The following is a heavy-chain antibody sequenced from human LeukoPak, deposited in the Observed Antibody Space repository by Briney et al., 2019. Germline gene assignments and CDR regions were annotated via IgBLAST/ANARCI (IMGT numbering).Heavy chain of an antibody. D-gene: IGHD3-9*01. V-gene: IGHV3-48*03. Sequence: PGGSLRLSCAASGFTFSSYEMNWVRQAPGKGLEWVSYISSSGSTIYYADSVKGRFTISRDNAKNSLYLQMNSLRAEDTAVYYCARDHVRYFDWYSPYYYYYYMDVWGKGTTVTVSS. CDR2: ISSSGSTI. CDR1: GFTFSSYE. J-gene: IGHJ6*03. CDR3: ARDHVRYFDWYSPYYYYYYMDV.